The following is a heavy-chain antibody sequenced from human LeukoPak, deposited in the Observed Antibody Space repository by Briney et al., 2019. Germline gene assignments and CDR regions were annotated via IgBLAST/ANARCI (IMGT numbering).Heavy chain of an antibody. V-gene: IGHV1-18*01. CDR3: ARTYYYDSSGYYYSYYFDY. J-gene: IGHJ4*02. D-gene: IGHD3-22*01. CDR2: ISAYNGNT. Sequence: ASVKVSCKASGYTSTSYGISWVRQAPGQGLEWMGWISAYNGNTNYAQKLQGRVTMTTDTSTSTAYMELRSLRSDDTAVYYCARTYYYDSSGYYYSYYFDYWGQGTLVTVSS. CDR1: GYTSTSYG.